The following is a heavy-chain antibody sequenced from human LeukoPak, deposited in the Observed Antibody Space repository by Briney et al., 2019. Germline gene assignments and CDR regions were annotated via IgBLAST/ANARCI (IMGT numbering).Heavy chain of an antibody. J-gene: IGHJ5*02. CDR3: ASDYSNYGWFDP. CDR1: GGSISSSSYY. V-gene: IGHV4-39*01. CDR2: IYYSGST. Sequence: SETLSLTCTVSGGSISSSSYYWGWIRQPPGKGLEWIGSIYYSGSTYYNPSLKSRVTISVDTSKNQFSLKLSSVNAADTAVYYCASDYSNYGWFDPWGQGTLVTVSS. D-gene: IGHD4-11*01.